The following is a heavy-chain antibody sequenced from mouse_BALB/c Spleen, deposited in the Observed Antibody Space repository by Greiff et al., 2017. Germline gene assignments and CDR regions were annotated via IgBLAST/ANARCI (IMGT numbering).Heavy chain of an antibody. Sequence: QVQLQQSGAELVRPGSSVKISCKASGYAFSSYWMNWVKQRPGQGLEWIGQIYPGDGDTNYNGKFKGKATLTADKSSSTAYMQLSSLTSEDSAVYFCARHYRYEGYYAMDYWGQGTSVTVSS. D-gene: IGHD2-14*01. CDR3: ARHYRYEGYYAMDY. J-gene: IGHJ4*01. CDR1: GYAFSSYW. V-gene: IGHV1-80*01. CDR2: IYPGDGDT.